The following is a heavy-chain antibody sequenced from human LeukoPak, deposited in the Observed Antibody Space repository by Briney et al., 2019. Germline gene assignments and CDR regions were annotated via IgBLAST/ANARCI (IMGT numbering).Heavy chain of an antibody. CDR1: GYTFTSYA. Sequence: ASVTVSCKASGYTFTSYAMHWVRQAPGQRREGMGWINAGNGNTKYSQEFQGRVTITRDTSASTAYMELSSLRSEDMAVYYCARYDFWSGYHDYWGQGTLVTVSS. V-gene: IGHV1-3*03. CDR3: ARYDFWSGYHDY. CDR2: INAGNGNT. D-gene: IGHD3-3*01. J-gene: IGHJ4*02.